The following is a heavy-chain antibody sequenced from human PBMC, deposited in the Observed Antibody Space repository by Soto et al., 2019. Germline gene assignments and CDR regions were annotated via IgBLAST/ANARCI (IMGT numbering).Heavy chain of an antibody. CDR3: ARDPGYSYGYN. J-gene: IGHJ4*02. V-gene: IGHV1-3*01. Sequence: WASVTVSCKTSGYTITSYAVHWVRQAPGQRLEWMGWINAGNGNTKYSQKFQGRVTITRDTSASTAYMELSSLRSEDTAVYYCARDPGYSYGYNWGQGTLVTVSS. CDR2: INAGNGNT. D-gene: IGHD5-18*01. CDR1: GYTITSYA.